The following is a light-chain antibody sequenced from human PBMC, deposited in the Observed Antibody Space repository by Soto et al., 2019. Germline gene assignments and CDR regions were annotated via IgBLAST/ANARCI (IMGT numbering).Light chain of an antibody. CDR3: QQSHNTPVT. V-gene: IGKV1-39*01. J-gene: IGKJ2*01. CDR1: QSIANH. CDR2: SAS. Sequence: DIQMTQSPSSLSASVGDRVTITCRASQSIANHLNWYHQKPGKTPQVLIYSASTLQSGVPPTFAAGGSGRDFSITISGLQPEDFGSYNCQQSHNTPVTFGQGAIVEIK.